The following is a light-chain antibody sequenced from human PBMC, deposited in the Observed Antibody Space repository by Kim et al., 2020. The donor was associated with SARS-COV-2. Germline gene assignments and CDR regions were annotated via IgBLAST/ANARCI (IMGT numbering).Light chain of an antibody. Sequence: DIQMTQSPSSLSASVGDRVTITCRASQNIVSQLNWYQQKPGKAPKVVIYYASSLESGVPSRFSGSGSGTDFTLTISSLQPEDFVTYYCQQSYILPYSFGQGTKLEI. CDR2: YAS. V-gene: IGKV1-39*01. J-gene: IGKJ2*03. CDR1: QNIVSQ. CDR3: QQSYILPYS.